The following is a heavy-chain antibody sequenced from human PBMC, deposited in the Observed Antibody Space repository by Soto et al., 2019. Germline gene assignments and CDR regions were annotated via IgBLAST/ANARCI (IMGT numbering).Heavy chain of an antibody. Sequence: GGSLRLSCAASGFTFSSYGMHWVRQAPGKGLEWVAVISYDGSNKYYADSVKGRFTISRDNSKNTLYLQMNSLRAEDTAVYYCAKADRVQYFTMDVWGQGTTVTVSS. J-gene: IGHJ6*02. CDR2: ISYDGSNK. CDR1: GFTFSSYG. V-gene: IGHV3-30*18. D-gene: IGHD3-10*01. CDR3: AKADRVQYFTMDV.